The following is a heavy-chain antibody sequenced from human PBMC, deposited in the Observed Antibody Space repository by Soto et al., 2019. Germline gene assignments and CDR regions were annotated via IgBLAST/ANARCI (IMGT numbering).Heavy chain of an antibody. V-gene: IGHV1-69*01. CDR1: GGTPSNSA. J-gene: IGHJ6*02. CDR3: AGGRILGVGGRAYYGMDV. Sequence: QVHLLLQSGAEVKKPGSSVKVSCKASGGTPSNSAISWVRPAPGQGLGWMGGIIPAFGLEKYAQNFQGRVTTSADESTNTAYMELSSLRPEETGVYSWAGGRILGVGGRAYYGMDVWGQGTTVTVSS. D-gene: IGHD3-3*01. CDR2: IIPAFGLE.